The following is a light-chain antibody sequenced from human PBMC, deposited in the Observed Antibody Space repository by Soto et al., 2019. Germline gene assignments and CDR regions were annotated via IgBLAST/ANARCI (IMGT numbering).Light chain of an antibody. CDR2: TTS. CDR3: QQSYNTPLT. CDR1: QTIDKY. Sequence: DIQMTQSPSSLSASLGDRVTITCRASQTIDKYLNWYQEKPGKAPKLLIYTTSTLQSEVPSRFSGSGSETDFTLTISSLQPEDSATYYCQQSYNTPLTFGGGTKVDIK. J-gene: IGKJ4*01. V-gene: IGKV1-39*01.